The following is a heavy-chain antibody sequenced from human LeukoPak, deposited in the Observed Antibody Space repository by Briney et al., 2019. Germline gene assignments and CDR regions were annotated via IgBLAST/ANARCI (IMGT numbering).Heavy chain of an antibody. V-gene: IGHV3-53*01. D-gene: IGHD3-10*01. CDR1: GFTVSRKY. J-gene: IGHJ5*02. Sequence: GGSLRLSCAASGFTVSRKYMSWVRQAPGKGLEWVAVIYTDGSTYYAESVKGRFTINRDHSKNTLYLQMNSLRAEDMAVYYCARDYGDLWGQGTLVTVSS. CDR3: ARDYGDL. CDR2: IYTDGST.